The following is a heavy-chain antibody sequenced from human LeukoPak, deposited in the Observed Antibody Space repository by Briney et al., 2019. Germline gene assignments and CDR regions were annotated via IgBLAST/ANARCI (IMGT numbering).Heavy chain of an antibody. CDR3: VKDRGSHITDY. D-gene: IGHD1-26*01. J-gene: IGHJ4*02. CDR2: INHSGST. Sequence: SETLSLTCIVSGVSISSGDYYWSWIRQPPGKGLEWIGYINHSGSTYYEPSLKSRVTISVDRSKNHFSLNLSYVTAADTAVYYCVKDRGSHITDYWGQGTLVTVSS. CDR1: GVSISSGDYY. V-gene: IGHV4-30-2*01.